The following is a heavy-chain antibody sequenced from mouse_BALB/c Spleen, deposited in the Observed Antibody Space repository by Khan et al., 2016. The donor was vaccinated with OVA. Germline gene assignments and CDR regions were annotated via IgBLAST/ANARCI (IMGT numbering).Heavy chain of an antibody. D-gene: IGHD1-1*01. J-gene: IGHJ4*01. CDR1: GYTFTSYW. CDR3: ARSNYYGNGLYALDY. CDR2: ISPGSGTP. V-gene: IGHV1S41*01. Sequence: DLVKPGASVKLSCKASGYTFTSYWINWIKQRPGQGLEWVGQISPGSGTPYYKKIFTGKATLPVDTSSNTVYLQLSSRASEDPAVYVCARSNYYGNGLYALDYWGQGTSVTVSS.